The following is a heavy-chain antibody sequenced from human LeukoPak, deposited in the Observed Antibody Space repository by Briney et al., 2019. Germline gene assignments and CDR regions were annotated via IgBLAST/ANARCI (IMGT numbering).Heavy chain of an antibody. J-gene: IGHJ5*02. CDR2: IDPSDSYT. Sequence: GESLKISCKGSGYSFTSYWISWVRQMPGKGLEWMGRIDPSDSYTNYSPSFQGHVTISADKSISTAYLQWSSQKASDTAMYYCARHPDYGDYPNWFDPWGQGTLVTVSS. CDR1: GYSFTSYW. V-gene: IGHV5-10-1*01. D-gene: IGHD4-17*01. CDR3: ARHPDYGDYPNWFDP.